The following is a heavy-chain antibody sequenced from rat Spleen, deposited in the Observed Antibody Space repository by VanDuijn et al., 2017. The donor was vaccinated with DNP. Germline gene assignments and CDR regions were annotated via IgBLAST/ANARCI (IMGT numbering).Heavy chain of an antibody. V-gene: IGHV2-16*01. CDR3: ARWHLYLSYFDY. CDR2: IWGGGST. Sequence: QVQLKESGPGLVQPSRTLSLTCTVSGFSLTNYGVSWVRQPPGKGLEWIAAIWGGGSTDYNSALKSRPRISRDTSKSQVLLEMNSLQTEDTAMYFCARWHLYLSYFDYWGQGTSVTVSS. D-gene: IGHD1-2*01. J-gene: IGHJ4*01. CDR1: GFSLTNYG.